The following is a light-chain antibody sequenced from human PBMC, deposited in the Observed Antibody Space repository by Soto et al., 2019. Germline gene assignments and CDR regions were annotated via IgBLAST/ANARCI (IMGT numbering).Light chain of an antibody. Sequence: QSALTQPASVSGSPGQSITISCTGTSSDVGGYDYVSWYQQYPGKAPKLMIYDVTHRPSGVSNRFSGSKSDNTASLTISGLQAEDEASYYCSSYASSTSYVFGTGTKLTVL. CDR3: SSYASSTSYV. CDR1: SSDVGGYDY. V-gene: IGLV2-14*01. J-gene: IGLJ1*01. CDR2: DVT.